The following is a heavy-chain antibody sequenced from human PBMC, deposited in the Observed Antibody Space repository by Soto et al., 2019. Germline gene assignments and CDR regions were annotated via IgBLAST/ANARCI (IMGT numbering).Heavy chain of an antibody. D-gene: IGHD3-22*01. CDR2: TSASGGVT. V-gene: IGHV3-23*01. J-gene: IGHJ5*02. CDR1: GFTFYSHA. Sequence: PGGSLRLSCAASGFTFYSHAMSWVRQAPGKGLEWVSGTSASGGVTYYADSVKGRFTMSRDNAKNTLWLQMNSLRSDDTAVYYCARERNSSGYYYCWFDPWGQGTLVTVSS. CDR3: ARERNSSGYYYCWFDP.